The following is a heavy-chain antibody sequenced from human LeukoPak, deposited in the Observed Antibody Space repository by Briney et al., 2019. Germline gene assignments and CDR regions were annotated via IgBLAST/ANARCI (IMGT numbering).Heavy chain of an antibody. J-gene: IGHJ5*02. CDR2: ISGDGGST. CDR1: GFTFDDYA. CDR3: AKDSGSFPTPLFDP. Sequence: GGSLRLSCAASGFTFDDYAMHWVRQAPGKGLEGVSLISGDGGSTYYADSVKGRFTISRDNSKNSLYLQMNSLRTEDTALYYCAKDSGSFPTPLFDPWGQGTLVTVSS. D-gene: IGHD1-26*01. V-gene: IGHV3-43*02.